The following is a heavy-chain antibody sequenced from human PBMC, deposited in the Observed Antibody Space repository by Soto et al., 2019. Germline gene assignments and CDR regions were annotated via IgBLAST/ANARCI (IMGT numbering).Heavy chain of an antibody. Sequence: SETLSLTCTVSGGSISSGGYYWSWIRQHPGKGLEWIGYIYSSGSTNYNPSLKSRVTISVDTSKNQFSLKLSSVTAADTAVYYCARGSNIRCDWFDPWGQGTLVTVSS. V-gene: IGHV4-31*03. D-gene: IGHD4-17*01. CDR2: IYSSGST. J-gene: IGHJ5*02. CDR1: GGSISSGGYY. CDR3: ARGSNIRCDWFDP.